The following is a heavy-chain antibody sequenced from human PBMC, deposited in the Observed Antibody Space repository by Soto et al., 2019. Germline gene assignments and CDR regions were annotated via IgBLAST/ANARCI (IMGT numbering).Heavy chain of an antibody. CDR1: GGSFSGYY. J-gene: IGHJ4*02. CDR2: INHSGST. V-gene: IGHV4-34*01. CDR3: ARDSTTSGSYGYYFDY. Sequence: SETLSLTCAVYGGSFSGYYWSWIRQPPGKGLEWIGEINHSGSTNYNPSLKSRVIISVDTSKNQLSLRLTSVTAADTAVYYCARDSTTSGSYGYYFDYWGQGTLVTVSS. D-gene: IGHD3-10*01.